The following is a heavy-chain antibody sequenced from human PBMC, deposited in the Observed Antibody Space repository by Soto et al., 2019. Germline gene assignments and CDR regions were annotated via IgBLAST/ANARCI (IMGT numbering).Heavy chain of an antibody. CDR1: GFTFSSYS. D-gene: IGHD2-15*01. J-gene: IGHJ3*02. V-gene: IGHV3-21*01. Sequence: EVQLVESGGGLVKPGGSLRLSCATSGFTFSSYSMNWVRQAPGKGLEWVSSISSSSSYIYYGDSVRVRFTISRDNAKNSLSLQMNSLSAEDTAVYYCARDVGYCSGGSCYALYAFDIWGQGTMVTVSS. CDR2: ISSSSSYI. CDR3: ARDVGYCSGGSCYALYAFDI.